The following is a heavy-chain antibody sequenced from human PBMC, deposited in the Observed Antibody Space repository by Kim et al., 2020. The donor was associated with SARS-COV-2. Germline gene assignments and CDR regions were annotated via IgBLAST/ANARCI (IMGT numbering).Heavy chain of an antibody. J-gene: IGHJ2*01. V-gene: IGHV4-39*01. Sequence: NPSLKTRVTISGDPSKNQFSLGLSSVTAADTAVYYCARHPSYELWSGFFDLWGRGTLVTVSS. D-gene: IGHD3-3*01. CDR3: ARHPSYELWSGFFDL.